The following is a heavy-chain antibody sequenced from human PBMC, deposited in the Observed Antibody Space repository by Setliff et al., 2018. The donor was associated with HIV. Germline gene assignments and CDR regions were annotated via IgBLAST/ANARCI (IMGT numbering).Heavy chain of an antibody. CDR3: ARDGTRLLAAMDV. V-gene: IGHV3-7*01. CDR1: GFTFSSYW. Sequence: PGGSLRLSCAASGFTFSSYWMTWVRQAPGKGLEWVANINQDGSEQNFVDSVTGRFTISRDNAKNSLYLRMNNLRVEDTAVYYCARDGTRLLAAMDVWGKGTTVTVSS. CDR2: INQDGSEQ. J-gene: IGHJ6*03.